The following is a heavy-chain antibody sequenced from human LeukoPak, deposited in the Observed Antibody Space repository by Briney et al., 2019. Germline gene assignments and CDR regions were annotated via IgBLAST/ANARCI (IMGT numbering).Heavy chain of an antibody. D-gene: IGHD2-2*01. V-gene: IGHV1-2*02. J-gene: IGHJ4*02. CDR1: GYTFTGYY. CDR2: INPNSGGT. CDR3: ARGEAVPAAPWGY. Sequence: ASVKVSCKASGYTFTGYYMHWVRRAPGQGLEWMGWINPNSGGTNYAQKFQGRVTMTRDTSISTAYMELSRLRSDDTAVYYCARGEAVPAAPWGYWGQGTLVTVSS.